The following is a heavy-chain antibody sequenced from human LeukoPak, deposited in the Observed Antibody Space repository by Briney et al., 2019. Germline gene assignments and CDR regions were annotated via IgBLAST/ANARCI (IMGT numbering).Heavy chain of an antibody. CDR1: GGTFSSYA. D-gene: IGHD3-10*01. J-gene: IGHJ4*02. Sequence: SVKVSCKASGGTFSSYAISWVQQAPGQGLEWMGGIIPIFGTANYAQKFQGRVTITADKSTSTAYMELSSLRSEDTAVYYCARGSRDYYGSGAYYFDYWGQETLVTVSS. V-gene: IGHV1-69*06. CDR3: ARGSRDYYGSGAYYFDY. CDR2: IIPIFGTA.